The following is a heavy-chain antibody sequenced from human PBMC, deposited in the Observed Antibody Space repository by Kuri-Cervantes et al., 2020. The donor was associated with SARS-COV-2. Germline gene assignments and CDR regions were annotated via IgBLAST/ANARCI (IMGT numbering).Heavy chain of an antibody. CDR3: ARVGDYYDSSGYYLY. J-gene: IGHJ4*02. D-gene: IGHD3-22*01. CDR2: ISYDGSNK. CDR1: GFTFSSYA. Sequence: GESLKISCAASGFTFSSYAMHWVRQAPGKGLEWVAVISYDGSNKYYADSVKGRFTIPRDNSKNTLYLQMNSLRAEDTAVYYCARVGDYYDSSGYYLYWGQGTLVTVSS. V-gene: IGHV3-30-3*01.